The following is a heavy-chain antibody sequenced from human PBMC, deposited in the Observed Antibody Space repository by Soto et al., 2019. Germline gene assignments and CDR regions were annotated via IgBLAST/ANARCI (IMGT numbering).Heavy chain of an antibody. CDR2: IWYDGSNK. CDR3: ARVGYSGSYLDPYFDY. V-gene: IGHV3-33*01. CDR1: GFTFSSYG. J-gene: IGHJ4*02. D-gene: IGHD1-26*01. Sequence: GGSLRLSCAASGFTFSSYGMHWVRQAPGKGLEWVAVIWYDGSNKYYADSVKGRFTISRDNSKNTLYLQMNSLRAEDTAVYYCARVGYSGSYLDPYFDYWGQGTLVTVSS.